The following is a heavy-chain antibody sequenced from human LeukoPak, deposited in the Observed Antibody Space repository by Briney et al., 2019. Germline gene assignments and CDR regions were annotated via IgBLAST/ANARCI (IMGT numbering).Heavy chain of an antibody. CDR2: IRSKAYGGPT. CDR3: TRDRGLRYFDWLLFDY. Sequence: GGSLRLSCTASGFTFGDYAMSWFRQAPGKGLEWVGFIRSKAYGGPTEYAASVKGRFTISSDDSKSIAYLQMNSLKTEDTAVYYCTRDRGLRYFDWLLFDYWGQGTLVTVSS. D-gene: IGHD3-9*01. V-gene: IGHV3-49*03. J-gene: IGHJ4*02. CDR1: GFTFGDYA.